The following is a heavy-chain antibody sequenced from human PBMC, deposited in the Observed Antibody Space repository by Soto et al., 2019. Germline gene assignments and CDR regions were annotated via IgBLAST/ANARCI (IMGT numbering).Heavy chain of an antibody. Sequence: GASVKVSCKASGYTFTSYYMHWVRQAPGQGLEWMGIINPSGGSTSYAQKFQGRVTMTRDTSTSTVYMELSSLRSEDTAVYYCAIGWSLQLERRDFDYWGQGTLVTVSS. CDR2: INPSGGST. CDR1: GYTFTSYY. V-gene: IGHV1-46*03. J-gene: IGHJ4*02. D-gene: IGHD1-1*01. CDR3: AIGWSLQLERRDFDY.